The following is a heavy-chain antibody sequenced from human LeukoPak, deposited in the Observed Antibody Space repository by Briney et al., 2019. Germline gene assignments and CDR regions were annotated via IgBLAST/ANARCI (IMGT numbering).Heavy chain of an antibody. CDR1: GGSISSSSYY. Sequence: PSETLSLTCTVSGGSISSSSYYWGWIRQPPGKGLEWIGSIYYSGSTYYNPSLKSRVTISVDTSKNQFSLKLSSVTAADTAVYYCARDPSSSMVSNWFDPWGQGTLVTVSS. CDR2: IYYSGST. CDR3: ARDPSSSMVSNWFDP. V-gene: IGHV4-39*02. J-gene: IGHJ5*02. D-gene: IGHD6-13*01.